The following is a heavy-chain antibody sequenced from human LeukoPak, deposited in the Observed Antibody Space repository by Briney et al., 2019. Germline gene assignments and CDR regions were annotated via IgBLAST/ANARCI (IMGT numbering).Heavy chain of an antibody. V-gene: IGHV3-23*01. CDR3: AKDSRSWNYLFYYGMDV. D-gene: IGHD1-7*01. J-gene: IGHJ6*02. CDR2: ISGSGGYT. CDR1: GFTFSSYA. Sequence: GGSLRLSCAASGFTFSSYAMSWVRQAPGKGLEWVSAISGSGGYTFYADSVKGRFTISRDNSKNTLYVQMNSQRAEDTAVYYCAKDSRSWNYLFYYGMDVWGQGTTVTVSS.